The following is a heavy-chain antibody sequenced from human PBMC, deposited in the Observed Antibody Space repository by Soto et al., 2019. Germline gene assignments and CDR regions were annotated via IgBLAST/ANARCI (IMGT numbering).Heavy chain of an antibody. J-gene: IGHJ6*02. CDR3: GGSSRSYYYYGMDV. CDR2: ISAYNGNT. D-gene: IGHD2-2*01. V-gene: IGHV1-18*01. Sequence: GASVKVSCKASGYTFTSYGISWVRQAPGQGLEWMGWISAYNGNTNYAQKLQGRVTMTTDTSTSTAYMELRSLRSDDTAVYYCGGSSRSYYYYGMDVWGQGTTVTVSS. CDR1: GYTFTSYG.